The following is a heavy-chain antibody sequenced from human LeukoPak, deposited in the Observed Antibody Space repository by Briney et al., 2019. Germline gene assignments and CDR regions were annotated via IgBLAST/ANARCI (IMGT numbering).Heavy chain of an antibody. V-gene: IGHV4-4*07. CDR2: ISTIGIT. J-gene: IGHJ6*03. CDR1: GGSFSGYY. Sequence: SETLSLTCAVYGGSFSGYYWSWIRQPAGKGLEWIGRISTIGITNYNPSLNSRVTISIDTSKNQFSLKLSSVTAADTAVYYCARDGCGGSCFHYYYYYMDVWAKGPRSPSP. CDR3: ARDGCGGSCFHYYYYYMDV. D-gene: IGHD2-15*01.